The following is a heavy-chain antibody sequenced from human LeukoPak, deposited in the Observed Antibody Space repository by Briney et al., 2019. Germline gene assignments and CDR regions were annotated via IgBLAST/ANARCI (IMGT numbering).Heavy chain of an antibody. D-gene: IGHD3-10*01. CDR1: GGSISSGGYY. CDR3: ARAPTPSSYYFDY. Sequence: PSQTLCLTCTVSGGSISSGGYYWSWIRQHPGKGLEWIGYIYYSGSTYYNPSLKSRVTISVDTSKNQFSLKLSSVTAADTAVYYCARAPTPSSYYFDYWGQGTLVTVSS. V-gene: IGHV4-31*03. J-gene: IGHJ4*02. CDR2: IYYSGST.